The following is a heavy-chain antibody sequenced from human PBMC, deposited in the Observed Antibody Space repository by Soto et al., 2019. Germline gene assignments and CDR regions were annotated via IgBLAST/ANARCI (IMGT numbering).Heavy chain of an antibody. Sequence: GALRLSCAASGFTFSSYSMSWVRQAPGKGLEWVSGFRSGGDDDTTYYADSVRGRFTISRDNSKNTLFLQMNSLRAEDTAIYYCAKKVNSGSGSQFFDYWGQGTLVTVSS. D-gene: IGHD3-10*01. CDR2: FRSGGDDDTT. CDR3: AKKVNSGSGSQFFDY. V-gene: IGHV3-23*01. J-gene: IGHJ4*02. CDR1: GFTFSSYS.